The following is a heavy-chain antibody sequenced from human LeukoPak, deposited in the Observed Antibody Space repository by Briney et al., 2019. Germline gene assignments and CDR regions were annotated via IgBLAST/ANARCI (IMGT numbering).Heavy chain of an antibody. CDR2: ISAYNGNT. CDR1: GYTFTSYG. D-gene: IGHD1-26*01. J-gene: IGHJ6*04. Sequence: ASVKVSCKASGYTFTSYGISWVRQAPGQGLEWMGWISAYNGNTKYAQKLQGRVTMTTDTSTSTAYMELRSLRSDDTAVYYCARNQYSGSYSPRDGMDVWGKGTTVTVSS. V-gene: IGHV1-18*01. CDR3: ARNQYSGSYSPRDGMDV.